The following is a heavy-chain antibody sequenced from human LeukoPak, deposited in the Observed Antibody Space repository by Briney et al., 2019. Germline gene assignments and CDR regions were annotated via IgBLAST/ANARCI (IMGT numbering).Heavy chain of an antibody. V-gene: IGHV3-30*18. CDR3: AKGPGRIYCSGGSCYLDY. Sequence: PGGSLRLSCAASGFTFSSYGMHWVRQAPGKGLEWVAVISYDGSNKYYADSVKGRFTISRDNSKNTLYLQVNSLRAEDTAVYYCAKGPGRIYCSGGSCYLDYWGQGTLVTVSS. D-gene: IGHD2-15*01. CDR2: ISYDGSNK. J-gene: IGHJ4*02. CDR1: GFTFSSYG.